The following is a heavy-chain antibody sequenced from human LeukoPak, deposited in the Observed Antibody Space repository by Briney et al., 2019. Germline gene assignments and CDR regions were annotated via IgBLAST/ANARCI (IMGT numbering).Heavy chain of an antibody. V-gene: IGHV4-59*08. J-gene: IGHJ4*02. CDR2: IYYSGSA. CDR3: ASSDGRMEY. CDR1: GGSISSYY. D-gene: IGHD5-24*01. Sequence: SETLSLTCTVSGGSISSYYWNWIRQPPGKGLEWVGYIYYSGSASYNPSLKSRVTISADTSKNQFSLKLNSVTAADTAVYYCASSDGRMEYWGQGTLVTVSS.